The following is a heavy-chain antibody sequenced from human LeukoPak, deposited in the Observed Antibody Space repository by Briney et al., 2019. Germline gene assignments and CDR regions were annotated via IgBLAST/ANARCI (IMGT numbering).Heavy chain of an antibody. CDR1: GNTFTGYY. Sequence: ASVKVSCKASGNTFTGYYMHWVRQAPGQGLEWMGWINPNSGGTNYAQKFQGRVTMTRDTSISTAYMELSRLRSDDTAVYYCAREPGGVGCSSTSCAGRGDYWGQGTLVTVSS. V-gene: IGHV1-2*02. CDR2: INPNSGGT. D-gene: IGHD2-2*01. J-gene: IGHJ4*02. CDR3: AREPGGVGCSSTSCAGRGDY.